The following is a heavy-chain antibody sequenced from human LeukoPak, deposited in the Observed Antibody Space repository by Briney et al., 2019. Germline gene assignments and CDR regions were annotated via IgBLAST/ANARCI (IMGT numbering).Heavy chain of an antibody. Sequence: SETLSLTCTVSXGSISSYYWSWIRQPPGKGLEWIGYIYYTGSTNYNPSLKSRVTISVDTSKNQFSLNLSSVTAADTAVYYCARHGPYLGRLAWFDPWGQGTLVTVSS. V-gene: IGHV4-59*08. J-gene: IGHJ5*02. CDR1: XGSISSYY. CDR2: IYYTGST. CDR3: ARHGPYLGRLAWFDP. D-gene: IGHD1-26*01.